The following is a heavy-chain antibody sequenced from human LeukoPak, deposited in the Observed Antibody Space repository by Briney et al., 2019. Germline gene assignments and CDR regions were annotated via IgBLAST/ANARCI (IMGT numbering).Heavy chain of an antibody. CDR3: ARSFFQWNYGSCLDS. D-gene: IGHD1-7*01. J-gene: IGHJ4*02. CDR1: GFSFSNYV. V-gene: IGHV3-30*03. Sequence: GGSLRLSCAASGFSFSNYVMQWVRQVPGKGLEWVALIAHDGINKYYADSVKGRFTISRDNSRSILYLQMNSLRPEDTAVYSCARSFFQWNYGSCLDSWGQGTLVTVSS. CDR2: IAHDGINK.